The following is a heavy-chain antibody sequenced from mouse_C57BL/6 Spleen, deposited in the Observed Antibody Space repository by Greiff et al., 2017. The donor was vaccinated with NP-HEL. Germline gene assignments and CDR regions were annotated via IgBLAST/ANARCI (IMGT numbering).Heavy chain of an antibody. Sequence: EVQLVESGAGLVKPGGSLKLSCAASGFTFSSYAMSWVRQTPEKRLEWVAYISSGGDYTYYADTVKGRFTLSRDNARNTLYLQMSSLKSEDTDMYYCTRGDSNYYGSSDWYFDDWGTGTTVTVSS. CDR1: GFTFSSYA. CDR3: TRGDSNYYGSSDWYFDD. V-gene: IGHV5-9-1*02. CDR2: ISSGGDYT. D-gene: IGHD1-1*01. J-gene: IGHJ1*03.